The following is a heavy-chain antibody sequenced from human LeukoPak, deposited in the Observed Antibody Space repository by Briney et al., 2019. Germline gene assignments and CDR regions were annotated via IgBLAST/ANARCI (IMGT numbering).Heavy chain of an antibody. J-gene: IGHJ5*02. CDR3: ARERDYYDSSGYSNWFDP. V-gene: IGHV4-59*01. D-gene: IGHD3-22*01. CDR1: GGSISSYY. Sequence: SETLSLTCTVSGGSISSYYWSWIRQPPGKGLEWIGYIYYSGSTNYNPSLKSRVTISVDTSKHQFSLKLSSVTAADTAVYYCARERDYYDSSGYSNWFDPWGQGTLVTVSS. CDR2: IYYSGST.